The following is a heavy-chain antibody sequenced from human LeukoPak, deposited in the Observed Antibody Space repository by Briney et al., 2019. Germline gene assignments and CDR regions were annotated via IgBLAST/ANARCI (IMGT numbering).Heavy chain of an antibody. J-gene: IGHJ6*03. CDR3: ARESVTPYYYYMDV. V-gene: IGHV4-61*02. Sequence: SETLSLTCTVSGGSISSGSYYWSWIRQPAGKGLEWTGRIYTSGSTNYNPSLKSRVTISVDTSKNQFSLKLSSVTAADTAVYYCARESVTPYYYYMDVWGKGTTVTVSS. D-gene: IGHD4-23*01. CDR2: IYTSGST. CDR1: GGSISSGSYY.